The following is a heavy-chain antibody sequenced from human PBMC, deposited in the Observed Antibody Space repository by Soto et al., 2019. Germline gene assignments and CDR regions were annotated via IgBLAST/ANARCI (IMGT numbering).Heavy chain of an antibody. D-gene: IGHD2-2*01. CDR1: GGSISSYY. Sequence: SETLSLTCTVSGGSISSYYWSWIRQPPGKGLEWIGYIYYSGSTNYNPSLKSRVTISVDTSKNQFSLKLSSVTAADTAVYYCARDAHDCSSTSCYEENDYYYYYMDVWGKGTTVTVSS. CDR2: IYYSGST. CDR3: ARDAHDCSSTSCYEENDYYYYYMDV. J-gene: IGHJ6*03. V-gene: IGHV4-59*01.